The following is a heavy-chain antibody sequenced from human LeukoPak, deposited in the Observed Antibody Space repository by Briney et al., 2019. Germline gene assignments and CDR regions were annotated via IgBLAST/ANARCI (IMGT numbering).Heavy chain of an antibody. Sequence: GGSLRLSCAASGFTFSSYSMNWVRQAPGKGLEWVSSISSSSSYIYYADSVKGRFTISRDNAKNSLYLQMNSLRDEDTAVYYCAREIGYGDYVNYFDYWGQGTLVTVSS. CDR3: AREIGYGDYVNYFDY. J-gene: IGHJ4*02. CDR1: GFTFSSYS. CDR2: ISSSSSYI. V-gene: IGHV3-21*01. D-gene: IGHD4-17*01.